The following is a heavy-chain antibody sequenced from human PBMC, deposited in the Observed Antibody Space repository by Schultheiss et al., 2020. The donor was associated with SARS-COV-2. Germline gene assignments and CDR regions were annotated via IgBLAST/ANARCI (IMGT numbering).Heavy chain of an antibody. D-gene: IGHD4-17*01. V-gene: IGHV4-31*03. CDR2: IYYSGST. CDR1: GGSISSGGYY. J-gene: IGHJ4*02. Sequence: SETLSLTCTVSGGSISSGGYYWSWIRQHPGKGLEWIGYIYYSGSTYYNPSLKSRVTISVDTSKNQFSLKLSSVTAADTAVYYCASVDYGDKLARDYWGQGTLVTVSS. CDR3: ASVDYGDKLARDY.